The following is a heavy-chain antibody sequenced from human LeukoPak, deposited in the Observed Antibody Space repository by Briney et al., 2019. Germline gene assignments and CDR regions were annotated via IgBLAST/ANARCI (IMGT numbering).Heavy chain of an antibody. V-gene: IGHV3-30-3*02. CDR2: ISYDGSNK. D-gene: IGHD4-17*01. J-gene: IGHJ4*02. CDR3: ARYFYGDYVGYFDY. CDR1: GYTFSSYA. Sequence: PGTSLRLSCAASGYTFSSYAMYWVRQAPGKGLEWVAVISYDGSNKYYADSVKGRFTISRDNSKNTLYLQMNSLRAEDTAVYYCARYFYGDYVGYFDYWGQGTLVTVSS.